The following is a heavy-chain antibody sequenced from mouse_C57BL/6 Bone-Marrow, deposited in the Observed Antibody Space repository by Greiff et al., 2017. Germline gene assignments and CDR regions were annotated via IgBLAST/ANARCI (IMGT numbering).Heavy chain of an antibody. CDR3: ARSEDGKGRGYYAVDY. V-gene: IGHV1-59*01. D-gene: IGHD1-1*01. CDR1: GYTFTSYW. Sequence: QVQLQQPGAELVRPGTSVKLSCKASGYTFTSYWMHWVKQRPGQGLEWIGVIDPSDSYTNYNQKFKGKATLTVDTSSSTAYMQLSSLTSEDSAVYYGARSEDGKGRGYYAVDYWGQGTSVTVSS. J-gene: IGHJ4*01. CDR2: IDPSDSYT.